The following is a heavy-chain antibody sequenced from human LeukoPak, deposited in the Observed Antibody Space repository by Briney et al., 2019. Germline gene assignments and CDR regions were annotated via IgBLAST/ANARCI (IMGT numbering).Heavy chain of an antibody. Sequence: PSETLSLTCTVSGGSISSYYWSWIRQPPGKGLEWIGYIYYSGSTNYNPSLKSRVTMSVDTSKNQFSLKLSSVTAADTAVYYCARDLVAAGSDAFDIWGQGTMVTVSS. CDR3: ARDLVAAGSDAFDI. D-gene: IGHD6-13*01. CDR1: GGSISSYY. V-gene: IGHV4-59*12. J-gene: IGHJ3*02. CDR2: IYYSGST.